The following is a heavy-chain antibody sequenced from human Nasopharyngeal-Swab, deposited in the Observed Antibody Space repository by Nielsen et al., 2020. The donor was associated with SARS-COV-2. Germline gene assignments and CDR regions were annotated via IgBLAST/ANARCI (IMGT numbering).Heavy chain of an antibody. CDR2: ISWNSGSI. Sequence: SLKISCAASGFTFDDYAMHWVRQAPGKGMEWVSGISWNSGSIGYADSVKGRFTISRDNAKNSLYLQMNSLRAEDTALYYCAKEDNLGAFDIWCQGTMVTVSS. CDR3: AKEDNLGAFDI. V-gene: IGHV3-9*01. D-gene: IGHD1-1*01. CDR1: GFTFDDYA. J-gene: IGHJ3*02.